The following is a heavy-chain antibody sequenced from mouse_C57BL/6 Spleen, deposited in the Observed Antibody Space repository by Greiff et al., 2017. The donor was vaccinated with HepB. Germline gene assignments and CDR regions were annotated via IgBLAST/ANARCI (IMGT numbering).Heavy chain of an antibody. J-gene: IGHJ3*01. CDR2: IDPENGAT. CDR1: GFNIKDDY. D-gene: IGHD1-1*01. Sequence: VQLQQSGAELVRPGASVKLSCTASGFNIKDDYMHWVKQRPEQGLEWIGWIDPENGATEYASKFQGKATITADTYSNTDYLQLSCLTSEDTAVYHCTTPGSSYWAWFAYWGQGTLVTVSA. V-gene: IGHV14-4*01. CDR3: TTPGSSYWAWFAY.